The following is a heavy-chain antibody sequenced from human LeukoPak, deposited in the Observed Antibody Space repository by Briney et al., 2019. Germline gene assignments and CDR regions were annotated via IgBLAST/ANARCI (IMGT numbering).Heavy chain of an antibody. D-gene: IGHD3-16*01. V-gene: IGHV4-39*07. CDR1: GGSISSSSYY. Sequence: KPSETLSLTCTVPGGSISSSSYYWGWIRQPPGKGLEWIGSIYYSGSTYYNPSLKSRVTISVDTSKNQFSLKLSSVTAADTAVYYCARDFWGGVLYPSCNWFDPWGQGTLVTVSS. J-gene: IGHJ5*02. CDR2: IYYSGST. CDR3: ARDFWGGVLYPSCNWFDP.